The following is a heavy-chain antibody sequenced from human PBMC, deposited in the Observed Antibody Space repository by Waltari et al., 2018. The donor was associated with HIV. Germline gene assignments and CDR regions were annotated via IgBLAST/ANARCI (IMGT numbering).Heavy chain of an antibody. CDR1: GFTLSRCG. Sequence: QVQLVESGGGVVQYGRSLRLSCVASGFTLSRCGIQWVRQAPGKGLEWVAVIWYDGSNKYYADSVKGRFSISRDNSKNTVYLQMNSLRAEDTAEYYCARDSITVSGTFDYWGQGTLVTVSS. V-gene: IGHV3-33*01. D-gene: IGHD6-19*01. CDR2: IWYDGSNK. CDR3: ARDSITVSGTFDY. J-gene: IGHJ4*02.